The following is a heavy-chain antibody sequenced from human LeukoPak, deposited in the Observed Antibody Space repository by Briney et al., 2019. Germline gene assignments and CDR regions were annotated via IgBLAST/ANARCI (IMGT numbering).Heavy chain of an antibody. CDR3: ARDFKGYYYMDV. CDR2: IYTSGST. Sequence: SETLSLTCTVSGGSISSYCWSWIRRPAGKGLEWLGRIYTSGSTNYNPSLKSRVTISVDKSKNQFSLKLSSVTAADTAVYYCARDFKGYYYMDVWGKGTTVTVSS. J-gene: IGHJ6*03. V-gene: IGHV4-4*07. CDR1: GGSISSYC.